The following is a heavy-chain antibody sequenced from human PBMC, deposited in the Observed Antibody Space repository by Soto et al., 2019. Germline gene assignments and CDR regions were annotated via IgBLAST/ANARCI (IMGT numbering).Heavy chain of an antibody. CDR3: ARWPQPRYTADPYAVDV. CDR2: IVPSLDTT. CDR1: GGTFSSSG. V-gene: IGHV1-69*11. D-gene: IGHD3-16*02. Sequence: QVHLVQSGTEVKKPGSSVKVSCKASGGTFSSSGFSWVRQAPGRGLEWMGMIVPSLDTTNYAQKFQARVTMTADEVTSTAYMELRSLRSEDTAVYYCARWPQPRYTADPYAVDVWGQGTRVIVSS. J-gene: IGHJ6*02.